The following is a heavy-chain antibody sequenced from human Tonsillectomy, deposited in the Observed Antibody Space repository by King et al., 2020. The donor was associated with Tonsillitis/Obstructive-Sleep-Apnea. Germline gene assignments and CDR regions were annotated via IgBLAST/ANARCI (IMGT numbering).Heavy chain of an antibody. CDR3: AKDKACSGGSCYDGDY. V-gene: IGHV3-23*04. Sequence: QLVQSGGGLVQPGGSLILSCAASGFTFSTYSMSWVRQAPGKWLEWVSAISGSGGSHYHADSVKGRFTISRDNSKNTLYLQMNSLRAEDTAVYYCAKDKACSGGSCYDGDYWGQGTLVTVSS. D-gene: IGHD2-15*01. J-gene: IGHJ4*02. CDR1: GFTFSTYS. CDR2: ISGSGGSH.